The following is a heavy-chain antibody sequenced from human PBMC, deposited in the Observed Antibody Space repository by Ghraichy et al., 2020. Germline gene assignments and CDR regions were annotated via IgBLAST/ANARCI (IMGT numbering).Heavy chain of an antibody. Sequence: SVKVSCKASGYTFTSYDINWVRQATGQGLEWMGWMNPNSGNTGYAQKFQGRVTMTRNTSISTAYMELSSLRSEDTAVYYCARDGRYDFWSGYFQAPGCFDYWGQGTLVTVSS. V-gene: IGHV1-8*01. D-gene: IGHD3-3*01. CDR1: GYTFTSYD. J-gene: IGHJ4*02. CDR2: MNPNSGNT. CDR3: ARDGRYDFWSGYFQAPGCFDY.